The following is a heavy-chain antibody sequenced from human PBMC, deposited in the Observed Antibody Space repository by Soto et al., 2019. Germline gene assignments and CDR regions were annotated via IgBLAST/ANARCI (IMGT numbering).Heavy chain of an antibody. J-gene: IGHJ6*02. CDR1: GGSIDNFY. V-gene: IGHV4-59*01. CDR3: ARDYQYFTVTSSGGLDV. D-gene: IGHD4-17*01. CDR2: IYSSGST. Sequence: SETLSLTCNVSGGSIDNFYWSWIRQPPGRGLEWIGYIYSSGSTNYNPSLKSRVTISVDRSKNQFSLKLSSVTAADTAVYFCARDYQYFTVTSSGGLDVWGQGTTVTVSS.